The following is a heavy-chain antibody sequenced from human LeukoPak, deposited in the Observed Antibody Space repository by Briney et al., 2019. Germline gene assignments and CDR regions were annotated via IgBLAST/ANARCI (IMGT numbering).Heavy chain of an antibody. V-gene: IGHV5-51*01. Sequence: GESLKISCKGSGYSFASYWIGWVRQVPDKGLEWMGILSPGDSDPRYNPSFQGQVTISADTSIDTAYLQWTNLKPSDTAIYYCTGSLRATDYFDHWGQGTLVTVSS. CDR1: GYSFASYW. CDR3: TGSLRATDYFDH. J-gene: IGHJ4*02. CDR2: LSPGDSDP.